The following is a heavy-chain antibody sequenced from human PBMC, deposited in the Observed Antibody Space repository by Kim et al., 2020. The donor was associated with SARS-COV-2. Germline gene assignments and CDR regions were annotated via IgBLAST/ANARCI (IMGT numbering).Heavy chain of an antibody. V-gene: IGHV4-39*01. D-gene: IGHD3-3*01. CDR1: GGSISSNDYY. CDR3: ARGIFGVVIIPYYYYYMDV. CDR2: ISYSGRT. J-gene: IGHJ6*03. Sequence: SETLSLTCTVSGGSISSNDYYWDWIRQPPGKGLEWIVSISYSGRTYYNPSLKSRVTISVDTSKNQISLKLSSVTAADTGVYYCARGIFGVVIIPYYYYYMDVWGKGTTVTVAS.